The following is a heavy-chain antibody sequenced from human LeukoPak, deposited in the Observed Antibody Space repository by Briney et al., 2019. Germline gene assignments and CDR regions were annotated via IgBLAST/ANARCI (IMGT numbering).Heavy chain of an antibody. CDR2: IIPIFGTA. J-gene: IGHJ4*02. Sequence: SVKVSCKASGGTFSSYAVSWVRQAPGQGLEWMGGIIPIFGTANYAQKFQGRVTITADESTSTAYMELSSLRSEDTAVYYCASPGYSSGTYSDYWGQGTLVTVSS. V-gene: IGHV1-69*13. CDR1: GGTFSSYA. D-gene: IGHD6-19*01. CDR3: ASPGYSSGTYSDY.